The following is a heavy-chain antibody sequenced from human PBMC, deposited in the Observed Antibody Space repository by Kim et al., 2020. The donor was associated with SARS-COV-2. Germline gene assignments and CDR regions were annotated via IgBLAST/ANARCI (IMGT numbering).Heavy chain of an antibody. D-gene: IGHD4-17*01. Sequence: YADSVQGRFTISRDNSKNTLYLHRNSLGADDTAVYYCARDHYGGAFDVWGQGTMVTVSS. J-gene: IGHJ3*01. CDR3: ARDHYGGAFDV. V-gene: IGHV3-23*01.